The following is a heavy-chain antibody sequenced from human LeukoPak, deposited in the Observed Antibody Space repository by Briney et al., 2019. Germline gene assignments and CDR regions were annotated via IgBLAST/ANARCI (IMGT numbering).Heavy chain of an antibody. D-gene: IGHD2-8*01. V-gene: IGHV3-66*01. CDR1: GFTVSSNY. CDR3: AGGYCTSSGWGDS. CDR2: IYSGGST. Sequence: GGSLRLSCAASGFTVSSNYMSWVRQAPGKGLEWVSVIYSGGSTYYADSVEGRFTISRDNSKNTLYLQMNSLRAEDTAVYYCAGGYCTSSGWGDSWGQGTLVTVSS. J-gene: IGHJ4*02.